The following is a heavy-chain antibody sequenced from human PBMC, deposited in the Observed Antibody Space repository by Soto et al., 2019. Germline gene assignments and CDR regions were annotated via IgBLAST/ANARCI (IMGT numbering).Heavy chain of an antibody. J-gene: IGHJ5*02. CDR1: GFTFSDYY. V-gene: IGHV3-11*01. CDR2: ISSSGSTI. D-gene: IGHD3-3*01. Sequence: GGSLRLSCAASGFTFSDYYMSWIRQAPGKGLEWVSYISSSGSTIYYADSVKGRFTISRDNAKNSLYLQMNSLRAEDTAVYYCARVNDFWANNWFDPWGQGTLVTVSS. CDR3: ARVNDFWANNWFDP.